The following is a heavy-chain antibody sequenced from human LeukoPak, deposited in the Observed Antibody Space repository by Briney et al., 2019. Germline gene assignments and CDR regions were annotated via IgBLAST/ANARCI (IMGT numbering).Heavy chain of an antibody. CDR3: ARSPDYGDPYWYFDL. CDR2: IYRGGST. Sequence: GGSLRLSCAASGFTVSSNYMSWVRQAPGKGLEWVSVIYRGGSTHYAGSVEGRFTISRDKSKNTVCLQLNSLRAEDTAVYYCARSPDYGDPYWYFDLWGRGTLVT. J-gene: IGHJ2*01. D-gene: IGHD4-17*01. CDR1: GFTVSSNY. V-gene: IGHV3-53*01.